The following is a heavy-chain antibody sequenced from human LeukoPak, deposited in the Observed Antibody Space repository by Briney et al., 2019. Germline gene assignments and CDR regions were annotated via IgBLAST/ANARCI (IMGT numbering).Heavy chain of an antibody. J-gene: IGHJ5*02. CDR3: AREGGIVVVPAAMRPGPSRWFDP. CDR1: GGSFSGEY. V-gene: IGHV4-34*01. Sequence: SETLSLTCAVYGGSFSGEYLSWSRQPPGKGLEWIGEINHSGSTNYNPSLKSRVTISVDTSKNQFSLKLSSVTAADTAVYYCAREGGIVVVPAAMRPGPSRWFDPWGQGTLVTVSS. CDR2: INHSGST. D-gene: IGHD2-2*01.